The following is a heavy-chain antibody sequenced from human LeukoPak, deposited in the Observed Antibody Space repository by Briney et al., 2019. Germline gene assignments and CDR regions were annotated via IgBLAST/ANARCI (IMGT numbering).Heavy chain of an antibody. D-gene: IGHD3-22*01. J-gene: IGHJ4*02. Sequence: GGSLRLSCAASGFTFSSCAMSWVRQAPGKGLEWVSAISGSGGSTYYADSVKGRFTISRDNSKNTLYLQMNSLRAEDTAVYYCAKVLYPNYYDSSGYYYSFDFWGQGTLVTVSS. V-gene: IGHV3-23*01. CDR1: GFTFSSCA. CDR3: AKVLYPNYYDSSGYYYSFDF. CDR2: ISGSGGST.